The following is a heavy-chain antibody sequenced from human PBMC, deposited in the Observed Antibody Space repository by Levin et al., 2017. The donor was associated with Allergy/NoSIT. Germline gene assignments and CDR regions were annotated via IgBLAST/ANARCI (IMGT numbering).Heavy chain of an antibody. Sequence: ASVKVSCKASGGTFSSYAISWVRQAPGQGLEWMGGIIPIFGTANYAQKFQGRVTITADESTSTAYMELSSLRSEDTAVYYCARVDCSGGSCYYGAHFDYWGQGTLVTVSS. CDR2: IIPIFGTA. D-gene: IGHD2-15*01. J-gene: IGHJ4*02. CDR3: ARVDCSGGSCYYGAHFDY. CDR1: GGTFSSYA. V-gene: IGHV1-69*13.